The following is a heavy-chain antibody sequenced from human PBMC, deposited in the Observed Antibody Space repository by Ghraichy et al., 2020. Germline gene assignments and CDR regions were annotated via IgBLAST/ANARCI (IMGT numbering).Heavy chain of an antibody. D-gene: IGHD5-18*01. CDR1: GFTFSSHS. CDR2: ISSSSSYI. CDR3: ARVGGYSYGYAFDI. J-gene: IGHJ3*02. Sequence: GGSLRLSCAASGFTFSSHSMNWVRQAPGKGLEWVSSISSSSSYIYYADSVKGRFTISRDNAKNSLYLQMNSLRAEDTAVYYCARVGGYSYGYAFDIWGQGTMVTVSS. V-gene: IGHV3-21*01.